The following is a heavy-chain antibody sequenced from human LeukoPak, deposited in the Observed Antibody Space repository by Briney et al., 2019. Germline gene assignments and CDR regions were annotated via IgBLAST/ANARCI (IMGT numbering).Heavy chain of an antibody. V-gene: IGHV3-48*01. Sequence: GGSLRLSCAASGFTFSSYSMNWVRQAPGKGLEWVSYISSSSSTIYYADSVKGRFTISRDSAKNSLYLQMNSLRAEDTAVYYCARDTYSSSPRTFDYWGQGTLVTVSS. D-gene: IGHD6-13*01. J-gene: IGHJ4*02. CDR2: ISSSSSTI. CDR1: GFTFSSYS. CDR3: ARDTYSSSPRTFDY.